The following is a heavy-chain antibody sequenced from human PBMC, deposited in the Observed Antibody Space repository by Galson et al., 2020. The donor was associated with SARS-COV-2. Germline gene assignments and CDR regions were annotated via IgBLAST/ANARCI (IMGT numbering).Heavy chain of an antibody. Sequence: VRRALHGESLKISCEASGFTFSSYWMHWVRQAPGKGLVWVSRIYSEGSSKSYADSVKGRFTISGDNAKNTLYLQMNSLRAEDTAVYYCARGDMGNDYFVYLCHGTLGTVSS. J-gene: IGHJ4*01. CDR1: GFTFSSYW. V-gene: IGHV3-74*01. CDR3: ARGDMGNDYFVY. D-gene: IGHD7-27*01. CDR2: IYSEGSSK.